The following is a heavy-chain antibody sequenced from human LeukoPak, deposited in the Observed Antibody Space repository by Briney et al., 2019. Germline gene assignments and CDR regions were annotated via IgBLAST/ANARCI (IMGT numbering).Heavy chain of an antibody. CDR3: ARGALIPDF. D-gene: IGHD2-21*01. Sequence: PGGSLRLSCAASGFTFSNYAMTWVRQAPGKGLAWVSSISKSDGSTYYADSVKGRFTISRDNSKNTVYLHMDSLGVEDTAIYYCARGALIPDFRGQGTLVTVSS. CDR2: ISKSDGST. CDR1: GFTFSNYA. J-gene: IGHJ4*02. V-gene: IGHV3-23*01.